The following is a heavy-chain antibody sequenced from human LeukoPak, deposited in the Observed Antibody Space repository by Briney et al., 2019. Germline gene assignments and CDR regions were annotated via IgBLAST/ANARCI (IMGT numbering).Heavy chain of an antibody. CDR1: GFTFSSYA. D-gene: IGHD3-22*01. J-gene: IGHJ4*02. Sequence: GGSLRLSCAASGFTFSSYAMHWVRQAPGKGLEWVAIISYDGSNKYYADSAKGRFTISRDNSKNTLYLQMNSLRAEDTAVYYCASHSSGYNYWGQGTLVTVSS. CDR3: ASHSSGYNY. V-gene: IGHV3-30-3*01. CDR2: ISYDGSNK.